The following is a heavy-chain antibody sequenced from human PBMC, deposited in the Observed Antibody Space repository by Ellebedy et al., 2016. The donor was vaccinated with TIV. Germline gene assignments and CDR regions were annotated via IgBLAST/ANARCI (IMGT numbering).Heavy chain of an antibody. J-gene: IGHJ4*02. CDR1: GAPSGNYF. CDR3: ARDFTTIRGVMNPFDY. Sequence: GSLRLXXAVSGAPSGNYFWSWIRQPPGKGLEWIGEVTHTGGTNYNPSLESRVTMSLDTSENQFSLKLNSVTPEDTAVYYCARDFTTIRGVMNPFDYWGQGFLVTVSS. D-gene: IGHD3-10*01. V-gene: IGHV4-34*01. CDR2: VTHTGGT.